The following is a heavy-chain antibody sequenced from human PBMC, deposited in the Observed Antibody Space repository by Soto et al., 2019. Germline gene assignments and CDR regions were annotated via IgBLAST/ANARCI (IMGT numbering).Heavy chain of an antibody. CDR3: AKERATTTAFDY. CDR2: ITDNGVST. D-gene: IGHD4-17*01. CDR1: GFSCSRDG. Sequence: GFLRLCCAAAGFSCSRDGMSWVRQAPGKGLEWVSLITDNGVSTYYADSVKGRFTISRDNTKNTLFLQMNSLRAEDTAVYYCAKERATTTAFDYWGQGALVTVSS. J-gene: IGHJ4*02. V-gene: IGHV3-23*01.